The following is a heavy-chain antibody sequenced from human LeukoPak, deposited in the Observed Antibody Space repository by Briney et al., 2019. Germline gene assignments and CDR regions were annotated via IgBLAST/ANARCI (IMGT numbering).Heavy chain of an antibody. CDR1: GFTFSNYE. CDR2: ISSSGGST. CDR3: AKDSSIWYTWFDP. Sequence: GGSLRLSCAASGFTFSNYEMNWVRQAPGKGLEWVSTISSSGGSTYYADSVKGRFTISRDNSKNTLYLQMNSLRAEDTAVYYCAKDSSIWYTWFDPWGQGILVTVSS. V-gene: IGHV3-23*01. D-gene: IGHD6-13*01. J-gene: IGHJ5*02.